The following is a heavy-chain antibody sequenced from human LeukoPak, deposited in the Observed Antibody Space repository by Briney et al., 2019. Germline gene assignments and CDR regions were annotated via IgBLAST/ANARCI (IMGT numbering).Heavy chain of an antibody. CDR3: AKAEYYGSGTFDP. V-gene: IGHV3-9*01. J-gene: IGHJ5*02. D-gene: IGHD3-10*01. CDR2: ISWNSGSI. Sequence: GGSLRLSCAASGFTFDDYAMHWVRQAPGKGLGWVSGISWNSGSIGYADSVKGRFTISRDNAKNSLYLQMNSLRAEDTALYYCAKAEYYGSGTFDPWGQGTLVTVSS. CDR1: GFTFDDYA.